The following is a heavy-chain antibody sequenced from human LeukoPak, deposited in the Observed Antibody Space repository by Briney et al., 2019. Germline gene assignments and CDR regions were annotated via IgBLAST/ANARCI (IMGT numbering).Heavy chain of an antibody. CDR1: GFAFGDYA. V-gene: IGHV3-49*04. CDR2: IRSKAYGGTT. D-gene: IGHD3-10*01. CDR3: TRVILLWFGESYYFGY. Sequence: GGSLRLSCTASGFAFGDYAMSWVRQAPGKGLEWVGFIRSKAYGGTTEYAASVKGRFTISRDDSKSIAYLQMNSLKTEDTAVYYCTRVILLWFGESYYFGYWGQGTLVTVSS. J-gene: IGHJ4*02.